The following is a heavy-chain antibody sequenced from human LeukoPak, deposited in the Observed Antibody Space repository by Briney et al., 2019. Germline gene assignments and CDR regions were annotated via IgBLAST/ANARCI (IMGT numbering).Heavy chain of an antibody. CDR1: GGSISSYY. J-gene: IGHJ4*02. CDR2: IYTSGST. V-gene: IGHV4-4*07. Sequence: SETLSLTCTVSGGSISSYYWSWIQQPAGKGLEWIGRIYTSGSTNYNPSLKSRVTMSVDASKNQFSLKLSSVTAADTAVYYCAREIDYYYGSGSYPLFDYWGQGTLVTVSS. D-gene: IGHD3-10*01. CDR3: AREIDYYYGSGSYPLFDY.